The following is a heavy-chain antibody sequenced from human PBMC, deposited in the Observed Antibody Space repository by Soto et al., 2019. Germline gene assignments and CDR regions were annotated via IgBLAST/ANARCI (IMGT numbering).Heavy chain of an antibody. CDR2: IGIGSSTT. Sequence: PGGSLRLSCAASGFTSRNYGMNWVRQAPGKGLEGVSYIGIGSSTTYYADSVKGRFTISRDNAKNSLYLQMNSLRGEDTAVYYCARDQLYYNDISGRPLNAFDVWGKGTMVTVSS. D-gene: IGHD3-22*01. CDR3: ARDQLYYNDISGRPLNAFDV. V-gene: IGHV3-48*01. CDR1: GFTSRNYG. J-gene: IGHJ3*01.